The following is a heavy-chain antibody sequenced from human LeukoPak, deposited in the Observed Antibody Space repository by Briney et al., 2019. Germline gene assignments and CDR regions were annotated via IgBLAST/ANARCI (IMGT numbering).Heavy chain of an antibody. CDR2: IKQDGSEK. CDR3: ARDMGQSSVGYYYYMDV. Sequence: GGSLRLSCAASGFTFSSYWMSWVRQAPGKGLEWVANIKQDGSEKYYVDSVKGRFTISRDNAKNSLYLQMNSLRAEDTAVYYCARDMGQSSVGYYYYMDVWGKGTTVTVSS. D-gene: IGHD3-10*01. CDR1: GFTFSSYW. J-gene: IGHJ6*03. V-gene: IGHV3-7*01.